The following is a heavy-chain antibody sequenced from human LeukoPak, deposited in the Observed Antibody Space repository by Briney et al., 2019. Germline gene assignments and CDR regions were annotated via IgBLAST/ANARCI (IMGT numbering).Heavy chain of an antibody. CDR2: IRYDGSNK. D-gene: IGHD3-22*01. V-gene: IGHV3-30*02. J-gene: IGHJ4*02. CDR3: AKPWGMIVVAGGYFDY. Sequence: PGGSLRLSCAASGFTFSSYGMHWVRQAPGKGLEWVAFIRYDGSNKYYADSVKGRFTISRDNSKNTLYLQMNSLRAEDTAVYYCAKPWGMIVVAGGYFDYWGQGTLVTVSS. CDR1: GFTFSSYG.